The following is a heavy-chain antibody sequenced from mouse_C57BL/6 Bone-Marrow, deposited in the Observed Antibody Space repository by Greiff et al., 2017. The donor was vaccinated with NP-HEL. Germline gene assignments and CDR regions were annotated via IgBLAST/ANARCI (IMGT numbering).Heavy chain of an antibody. D-gene: IGHD2-14*01. CDR3: ARRRGVRLHWYFEV. J-gene: IGHJ1*03. Sequence: VQLQQPGAELVKPGASVKLSCKASGYTFTSYWMHWVKQRPGRGLAWIGRIAPNSGGTKSNEQFKSKATLTVDKPSSTAYMQLSSLTAEDSWVYDCARRRGVRLHWYFEVWGTGTTVTVAS. CDR2: IAPNSGGT. V-gene: IGHV1-72*01. CDR1: GYTFTSYW.